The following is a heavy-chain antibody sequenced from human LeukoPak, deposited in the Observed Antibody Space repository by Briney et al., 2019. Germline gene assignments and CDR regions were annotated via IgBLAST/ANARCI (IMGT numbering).Heavy chain of an antibody. CDR1: GFTFSSYW. J-gene: IGHJ4*02. Sequence: GGSLRLSCAASGFTFSSYWMSWVRQAPGKGLEWVANIKQDGSEKYYVDSVKGRFTISRDNAKNSLYLQMNSLRAEDTAVYYCARDVYQLLFYYFDYWGQGTLVTGPS. CDR2: IKQDGSEK. V-gene: IGHV3-7*03. CDR3: ARDVYQLLFYYFDY. D-gene: IGHD2-2*01.